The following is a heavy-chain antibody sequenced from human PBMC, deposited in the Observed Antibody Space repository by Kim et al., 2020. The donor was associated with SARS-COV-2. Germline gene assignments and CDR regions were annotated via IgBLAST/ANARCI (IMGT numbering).Heavy chain of an antibody. CDR3: ATHYYDSSGSSYDAFDI. D-gene: IGHD3-22*01. V-gene: IGHV3-53*01. Sequence: AKGRFTISRDNSKNTLYLQMNSLRAEDTAVYYCATHYYDSSGSSYDAFDIWGQGTMVTVSS. J-gene: IGHJ3*02.